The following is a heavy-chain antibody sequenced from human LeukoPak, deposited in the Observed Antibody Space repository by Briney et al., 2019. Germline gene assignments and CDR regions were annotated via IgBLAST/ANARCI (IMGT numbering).Heavy chain of an antibody. D-gene: IGHD3-16*02. Sequence: GGSLRLSCAASGFTFSSYAMSWVRQAPGKGLEWVSAISGSGGSTYYADSVKGRFTISRDNSKNTLYLQMNSLRPDDTAVYYCAKSFLDYSYYFFGMDVWGQGTTVIVSS. J-gene: IGHJ6*02. CDR1: GFTFSSYA. CDR3: AKSFLDYSYYFFGMDV. V-gene: IGHV3-23*01. CDR2: ISGSGGST.